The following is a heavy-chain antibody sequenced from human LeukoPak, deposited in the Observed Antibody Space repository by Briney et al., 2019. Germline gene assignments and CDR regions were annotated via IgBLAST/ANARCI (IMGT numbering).Heavy chain of an antibody. CDR1: GFTFSSYA. CDR3: ASSGDSSGYYPFDY. CDR2: ISGSGGST. J-gene: IGHJ4*02. D-gene: IGHD3-22*01. Sequence: GGSLRLSCAASGFTFSSYAMSWDRQAPGKGLEWVSAISGSGGSTYYADSVKGRFTISRDNSKNTLYLQMNSLRAEDTAVYYCASSGDSSGYYPFDYWGQGTLVTVSS. V-gene: IGHV3-23*01.